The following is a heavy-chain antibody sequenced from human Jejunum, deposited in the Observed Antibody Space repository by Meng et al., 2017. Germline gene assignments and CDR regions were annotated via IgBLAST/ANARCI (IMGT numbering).Heavy chain of an antibody. V-gene: IGHV4-39*07. CDR3: ARESGVTAAGTDYNWFDP. J-gene: IGHJ5*01. Sequence: SETLSLTCTLSGGSISSSDYYWGWIRQPPGKGLEWVGSVYYRGNTYYNPSLKSRVTISVDTSKNQFSLKLSSVTAADTALYYCARESGVTAAGTDYNWFDPWGRGTLVNVSS. D-gene: IGHD6-13*01. CDR2: VYYRGNT. CDR1: GGSISSSDYY.